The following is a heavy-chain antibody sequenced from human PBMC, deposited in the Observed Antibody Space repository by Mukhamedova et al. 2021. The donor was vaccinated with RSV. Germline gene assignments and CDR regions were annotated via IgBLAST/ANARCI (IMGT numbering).Heavy chain of an antibody. Sequence: VRQAPGKGLEWVSSISSSSSYIYYADSVKGRFTISRDNAKNSLYLQMNSLRAEDTAVYYCARRQASTVTRNGWYFDLWGRGTLVT. CDR2: ISSSSSYI. J-gene: IGHJ2*01. V-gene: IGHV3-21*01. CDR3: ARRQASTVTRNGWYFDL. D-gene: IGHD4-17*01.